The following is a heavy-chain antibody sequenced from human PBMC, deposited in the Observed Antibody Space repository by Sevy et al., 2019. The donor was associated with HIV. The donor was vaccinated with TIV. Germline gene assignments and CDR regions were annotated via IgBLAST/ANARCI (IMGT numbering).Heavy chain of an antibody. CDR2: VSYDGSHK. D-gene: IGHD2-2*01. CDR3: AKSEWGNIGFCTRSSCYPFDY. Sequence: GGSLRLSCAVSGFTFSSYGMHWVRQAPGKGLEWVAVVSYDGSHKYYGESVKGRFTISRDNSKNTVSLQMNSLRAEDTAVYYCAKSEWGNIGFCTRSSCYPFDYWGQGTLVTVSS. CDR1: GFTFSSYG. V-gene: IGHV3-30*18. J-gene: IGHJ4*02.